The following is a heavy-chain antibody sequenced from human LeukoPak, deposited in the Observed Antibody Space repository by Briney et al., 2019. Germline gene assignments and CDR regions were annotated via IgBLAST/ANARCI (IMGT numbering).Heavy chain of an antibody. CDR3: ARFGDSSGYNEYWYFDL. Sequence: RASVKVSCKASGYTFTSYYMHWVRQAPGQGLEWMGIINPSGGSTSYAQKFQGRVTMTRDTSTSTVYMELSSLRSEDTAVYYCARFGDSSGYNEYWYFDLWGRGTLVTVSS. CDR1: GYTFTSYY. J-gene: IGHJ2*01. D-gene: IGHD3-22*01. V-gene: IGHV1-46*01. CDR2: INPSGGST.